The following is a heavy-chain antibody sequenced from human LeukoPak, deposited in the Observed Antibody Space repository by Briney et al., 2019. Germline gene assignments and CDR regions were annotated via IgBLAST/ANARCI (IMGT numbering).Heavy chain of an antibody. CDR3: ARDRNGDPRYYFDY. CDR2: ISYDGSNK. V-gene: IGHV3-30-3*01. J-gene: IGHJ4*02. Sequence: GGSLRLSCAASGFTFSSYAMHWVRQSPGKGLEWVAVISYDGSNKYYADSVKGRFTISRDNSKNTLYLQMNSLRAEDTAVYYCARDRNGDPRYYFDYWGQGTLVTVSS. CDR1: GFTFSSYA. D-gene: IGHD4-17*01.